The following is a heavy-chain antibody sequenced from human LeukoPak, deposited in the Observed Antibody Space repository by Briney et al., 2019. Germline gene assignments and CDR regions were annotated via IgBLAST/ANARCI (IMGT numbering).Heavy chain of an antibody. CDR1: GFTFSSYA. CDR3: AKTMYYDFWSAYYSDY. J-gene: IGHJ4*02. D-gene: IGHD3-3*01. Sequence: GGSLRLSCAASGFTFSSYAMSWVRQAPGKGLEWVSAISGSGGSTYYADSVKGRFTISRDNSKNTLYLQMNSLRAEDTAVYYCAKTMYYDFWSAYYSDYWGQGTLVTVSS. CDR2: ISGSGGST. V-gene: IGHV3-23*01.